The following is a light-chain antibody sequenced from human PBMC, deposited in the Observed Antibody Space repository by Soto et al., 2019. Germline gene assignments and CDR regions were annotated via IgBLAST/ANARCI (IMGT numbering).Light chain of an antibody. V-gene: IGLV2-14*01. Sequence: QSALTQPASVSGSDGQSITISCTGTSSDVGGYNYVSWYQQRPGKAPKLMIFEVSNRRSGVSNRFSGSKSDNTASLTISGLQGDDEADYYCSSYTGNTPFFVFGTGTKLTVL. J-gene: IGLJ1*01. CDR1: SSDVGGYNY. CDR2: EVS. CDR3: SSYTGNTPFFV.